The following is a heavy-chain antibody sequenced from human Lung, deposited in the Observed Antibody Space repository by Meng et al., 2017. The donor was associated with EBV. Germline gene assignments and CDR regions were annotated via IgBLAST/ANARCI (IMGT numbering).Heavy chain of an antibody. D-gene: IGHD5-18*01. Sequence: QVHPQEAGQGLVKPSETLSLHFVFSGGSISRVYWWTWVRQSTGKGLEWIGEIYHSGSTNYNPSLKSRVTISVDKSKNQFSLKLTSVTAADTAVYYCARGGYYSFDYWGQGTLVTVSS. CDR3: ARGGYYSFDY. CDR2: IYHSGST. CDR1: GGSISRVYW. J-gene: IGHJ4*02. V-gene: IGHV4-4*02.